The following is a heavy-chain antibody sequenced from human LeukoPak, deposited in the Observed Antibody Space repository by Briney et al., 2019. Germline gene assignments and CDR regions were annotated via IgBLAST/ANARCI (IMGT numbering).Heavy chain of an antibody. D-gene: IGHD5-18*01. J-gene: IGHJ3*02. Sequence: GGSLRLSCAASGFTFSSYSMNWVRQAPGKGLEWVSAISGSGGSTYYADSVKGRFTISRDNSKNTLYLQMNSLRAEDTAVYYCAKTGELWSYAFDIWGQGTMVTVSS. V-gene: IGHV3-23*01. CDR2: ISGSGGST. CDR1: GFTFSSYS. CDR3: AKTGELWSYAFDI.